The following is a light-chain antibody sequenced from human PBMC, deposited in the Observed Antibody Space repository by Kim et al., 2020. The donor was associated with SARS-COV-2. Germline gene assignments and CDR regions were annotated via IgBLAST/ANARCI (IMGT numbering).Light chain of an antibody. CDR1: SSNIGAGYD. V-gene: IGLV1-40*01. CDR3: QSYDSSLSVWV. J-gene: IGLJ3*02. Sequence: QRVTISCTGSSSNIGAGYDVHWYQQLPGTAPKLLIYGNSNRPSGVPDRFSGSKSGTSASLAITGLQAEDEADYYCQSYDSSLSVWVFGGGTQLTAL. CDR2: GNS.